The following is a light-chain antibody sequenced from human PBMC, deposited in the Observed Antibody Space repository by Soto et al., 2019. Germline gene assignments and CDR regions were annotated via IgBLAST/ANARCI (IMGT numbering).Light chain of an antibody. CDR1: QSVSSSS. CDR2: DAS. Sequence: EIVLTQSPRTLSLSPGQRATLSCTASQSVSSSSLAWYQQKRGQAPRLLIHDASSRATGIPDRFSGSGSGTDFTLTISRLEPEDFAVYYCQQYGSSPRTFGQGTKVDIK. CDR3: QQYGSSPRT. V-gene: IGKV3-20*01. J-gene: IGKJ1*01.